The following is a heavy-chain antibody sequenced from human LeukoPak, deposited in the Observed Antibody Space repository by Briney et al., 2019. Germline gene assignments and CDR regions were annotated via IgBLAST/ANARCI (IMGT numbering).Heavy chain of an antibody. D-gene: IGHD3-16*02. CDR3: ARGDYVWGSYRPGWFDP. CDR2: ISGSGGST. CDR1: GFTFSSYA. J-gene: IGHJ5*02. Sequence: GGSLRLSCAASGFTFSSYAMSWVRQAPGKGLEWVSAISGSGGSTYYADSVKGRFTISRDNAKNSLYLQMNSLRAEDTAVYYCARGDYVWGSYRPGWFDPWGQGTLVTVSS. V-gene: IGHV3-23*01.